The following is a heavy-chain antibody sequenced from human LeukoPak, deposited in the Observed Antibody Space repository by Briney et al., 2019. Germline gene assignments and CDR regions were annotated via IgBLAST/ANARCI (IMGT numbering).Heavy chain of an antibody. D-gene: IGHD2-8*01. Sequence: SVKVSCKASGGTFSSYAISWVRQAPGQGLEWMGGIIPIFGTANYAQKFEGRVTITADKSTSTAYMELSSLRSEDTAVYYCARCISNYYYYYYMDVWGKGTTVTVSS. CDR1: GGTFSSYA. V-gene: IGHV1-69*06. CDR3: ARCISNYYYYYYMDV. J-gene: IGHJ6*03. CDR2: IIPIFGTA.